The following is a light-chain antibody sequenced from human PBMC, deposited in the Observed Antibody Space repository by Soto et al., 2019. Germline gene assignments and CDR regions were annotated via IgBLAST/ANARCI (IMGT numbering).Light chain of an antibody. CDR3: QQYGSSGT. V-gene: IGKV3-20*01. Sequence: IVLTQSPGTLSLTPGERATLSCRASQSVSNNYLAWYQQKPGQAPKLLIYGASNRATGIPDRFSGSGSGTDFTPTISRLAPEDFAVYYCQQYGSSGTFGQGTKVDI. J-gene: IGKJ1*01. CDR1: QSVSNNY. CDR2: GAS.